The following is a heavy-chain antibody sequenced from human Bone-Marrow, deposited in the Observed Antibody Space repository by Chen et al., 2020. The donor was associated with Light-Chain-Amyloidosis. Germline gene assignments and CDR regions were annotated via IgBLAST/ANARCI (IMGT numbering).Heavy chain of an antibody. V-gene: IGHV3-74*01. D-gene: IGHD4-17*01. Sequence: EVQLVESGGGLVQPGGSLRLSCEASGFTFSNFWMHWVRQAPGKGLVWVARMNSDGSVLTHAYYVKGRFTISRDNAKNTLYLQMNSLRVEDTAVYYCVNDYGGPFDFWGQGTLVTVSS. CDR1: GFTFSNFW. CDR2: MNSDGSVL. CDR3: VNDYGGPFDF. J-gene: IGHJ4*02.